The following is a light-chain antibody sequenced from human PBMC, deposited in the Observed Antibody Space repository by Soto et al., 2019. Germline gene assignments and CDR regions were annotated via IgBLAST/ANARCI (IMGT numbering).Light chain of an antibody. Sequence: ALTQPASVSGSPGQSITISCTGTSSDVGGYNYVSWFQQHPGKAPKLKIYEVSNRPSGVSNRFSGSKSGYTASLTISELQAEDEADYYCTSFTSSSTRVFGGGTKVTVL. J-gene: IGLJ3*02. CDR2: EVS. CDR3: TSFTSSSTRV. V-gene: IGLV2-14*03. CDR1: SSDVGGYNY.